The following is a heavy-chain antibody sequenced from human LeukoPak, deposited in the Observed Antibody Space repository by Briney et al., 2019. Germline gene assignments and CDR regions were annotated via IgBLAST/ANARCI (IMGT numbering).Heavy chain of an antibody. J-gene: IGHJ4*02. D-gene: IGHD5-24*01. Sequence: GGSLRLSCVGSGFTFSNYGMHWVRQGPGKGLEWVALIWYDGSRKFYSDSVRGRFTISRGNSKNTLYLEMDSLRDEDTAKYYCAKARDGYNYGHHWGQGTLVTVSP. CDR1: GFTFSNYG. V-gene: IGHV3-33*03. CDR3: AKARDGYNYGHH. CDR2: IWYDGSRK.